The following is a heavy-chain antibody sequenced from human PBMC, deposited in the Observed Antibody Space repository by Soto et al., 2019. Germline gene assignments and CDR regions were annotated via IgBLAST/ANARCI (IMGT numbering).Heavy chain of an antibody. CDR3: AAAPTIDSASAPSDY. J-gene: IGHJ4*02. V-gene: IGHV1-58*01. CDR2: IVVGSGNT. D-gene: IGHD1-26*01. Sequence: SVKVSCKASGFTFTSSAVQWVRQARGQRLEWIGWIVVGSGNTNYAQKFQERVTIPRDMSTSTAYMELSSLRSEDTAVYYCAAAPTIDSASAPSDYWGQGTLVTVSS. CDR1: GFTFTSSA.